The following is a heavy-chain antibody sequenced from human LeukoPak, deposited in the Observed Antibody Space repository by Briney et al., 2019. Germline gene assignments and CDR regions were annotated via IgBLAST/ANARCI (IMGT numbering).Heavy chain of an antibody. CDR1: GGAFSSYA. V-gene: IGHV1-69*04. J-gene: IGHJ3*02. CDR2: IIPILGIA. Sequence: ASVKVSFKASGGAFSSYAISWVRQAPGQGLEWMGRIIPILGIANYAQKFQGRVTITADKSTSTAYMELSSLRSEDTAVYYCARGKGYSSGSYAFDIWGQGTMVTVSS. CDR3: ARGKGYSSGSYAFDI. D-gene: IGHD6-19*01.